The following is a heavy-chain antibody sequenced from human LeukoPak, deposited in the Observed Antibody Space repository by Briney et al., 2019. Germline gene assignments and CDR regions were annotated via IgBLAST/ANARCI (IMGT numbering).Heavy chain of an antibody. D-gene: IGHD6-19*01. CDR1: GFTFSSYA. CDR2: ISYDGSNK. CDR3: ARTAGYSSGWSLDY. J-gene: IGHJ4*02. V-gene: IGHV3-30-3*01. Sequence: GRSLRLSCAASGFTFSSYAMHWVRQVPGKGLEWVAVISYDGSNKYYADSVKGRFTISRDNSKNTLYLQMNSLRAEDTAVYYCARTAGYSSGWSLDYWGQGTLVTVPS.